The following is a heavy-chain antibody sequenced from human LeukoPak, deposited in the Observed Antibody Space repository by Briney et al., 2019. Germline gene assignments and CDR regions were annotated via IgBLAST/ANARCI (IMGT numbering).Heavy chain of an antibody. D-gene: IGHD3-10*01. V-gene: IGHV4-38-2*02. Sequence: SETLSLTCTVSGDSISSVHFWGWIRQPPRKGLEFIGSIYDSGYTYYNPSLKSRVTISIDTSKNQVFLELTSVTAADTAVYHCARSWGSGSYSPGYWGQGTLVTVSS. J-gene: IGHJ4*02. CDR1: GDSISSVHF. CDR3: ARSWGSGSYSPGY. CDR2: IYDSGYT.